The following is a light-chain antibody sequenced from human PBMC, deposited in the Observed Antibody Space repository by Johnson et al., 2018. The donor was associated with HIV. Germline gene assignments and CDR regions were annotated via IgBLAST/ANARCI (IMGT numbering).Light chain of an antibody. CDR3: GTWDSRLSGRV. J-gene: IGLJ1*01. CDR1: SSNIGNNY. V-gene: IGLV1-51*01. CDR2: DNN. Sequence: QSVLTQPPSVSAAPGQKVTISCSGSSSNIGNNYVSWYQQLPGTAPRLLIYDNNKRPSGIPDRFSGSKSGTSATLGITGLQTGDEADYYCGTWDSRLSGRVFGTGTKVTVL.